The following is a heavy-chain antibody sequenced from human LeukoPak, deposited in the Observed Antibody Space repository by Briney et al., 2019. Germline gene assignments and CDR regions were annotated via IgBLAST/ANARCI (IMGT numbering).Heavy chain of an antibody. CDR2: ISGSGGST. J-gene: IGHJ6*02. CDR3: AREIVVVVAATRYYYYGMDV. V-gene: IGHV3-23*01. CDR1: GFTFSSYA. D-gene: IGHD2-15*01. Sequence: GGSLRLSCAASGFTFSSYAMCWVRQAPGKGLEWVSAISGSGGSTYYADSVKGRFTISRDNSKNTLYLQMNSLRAEDTAVYYCAREIVVVVAATRYYYYGMDVWGQGTTVTVSS.